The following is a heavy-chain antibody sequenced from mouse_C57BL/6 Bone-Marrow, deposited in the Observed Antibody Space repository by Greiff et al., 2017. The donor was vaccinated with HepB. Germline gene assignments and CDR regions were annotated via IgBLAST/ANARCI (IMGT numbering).Heavy chain of an antibody. Sequence: EVQLVESGGDLVKPGGSLKLSCAASGFTFSSYGMSWVRQTPDKRLEWVATISSGGSYTYYPDSVKGRFTISRDNAKNTLYLQMSSLKSEDTAMHYCASRGYYGIFAYWGQGTLVTVSA. V-gene: IGHV5-6*01. D-gene: IGHD1-1*01. CDR3: ASRGYYGIFAY. J-gene: IGHJ3*01. CDR2: ISSGGSYT. CDR1: GFTFSSYG.